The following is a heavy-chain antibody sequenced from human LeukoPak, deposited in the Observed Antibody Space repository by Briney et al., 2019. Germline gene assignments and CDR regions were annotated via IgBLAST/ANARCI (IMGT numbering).Heavy chain of an antibody. Sequence: SETLSLTCTVSGGSISSYYWSWIRQPPGKGLEWIGYIDYSASTNYNPSLKSRVTISVATSKNKFSLKLSSVTAADTAVYYCARDSRRELLHAFDIWGQGTMVTVSS. D-gene: IGHD1-26*01. CDR2: IDYSAST. CDR3: ARDSRRELLHAFDI. J-gene: IGHJ3*02. CDR1: GGSISSYY. V-gene: IGHV4-59*01.